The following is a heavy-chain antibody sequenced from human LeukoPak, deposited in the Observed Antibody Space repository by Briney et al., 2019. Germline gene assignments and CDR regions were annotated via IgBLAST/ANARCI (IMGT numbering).Heavy chain of an antibody. V-gene: IGHV1-18*01. CDR2: ISAYNGKT. D-gene: IGHD1-26*01. CDR3: ARENTRPARSATVSGTRPGVGANACWFDP. J-gene: IGHJ5*02. Sequence: GASVKVSCKAPGYTFTSYGISWVRQAPGQGLEWMGWISAYNGKTNYAQKLQGRVTMTTDTSTSTAYMELRSLRSDDTAVYYCARENTRPARSATVSGTRPGVGANACWFDPWGQGTLVTVSS. CDR1: GYTFTSYG.